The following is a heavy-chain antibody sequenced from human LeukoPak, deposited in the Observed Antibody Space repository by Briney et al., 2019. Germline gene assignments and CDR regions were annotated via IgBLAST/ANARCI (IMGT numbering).Heavy chain of an antibody. D-gene: IGHD6-19*01. CDR3: ARDTGGYSSGWYSFDY. CDR2: IIPIFGTA. CDR1: GGTFSSYA. Sequence: SVKVSCKASGGTFSSYAISWVRQAPGQGLEWMGGIIPIFGTANYAQKFQGRVTITSDESTSTAYMELSSLRSEDTAVYYCARDTGGYSSGWYSFDYWGQGTLVTVSS. V-gene: IGHV1-69*13. J-gene: IGHJ4*02.